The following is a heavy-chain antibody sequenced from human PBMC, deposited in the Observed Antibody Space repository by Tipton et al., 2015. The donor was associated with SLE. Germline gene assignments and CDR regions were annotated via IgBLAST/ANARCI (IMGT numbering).Heavy chain of an antibody. CDR2: IYSGGST. D-gene: IGHD6-25*01. CDR3: ARDLCGYSSAVGD. J-gene: IGHJ4*02. V-gene: IGHV3-53*01. CDR1: GFTVSSNY. Sequence: SLRLSCAASGFTVSSNYMSWVRQAPGKGLEWVSVIYSGGSTYYADSVKGRFTISRDNSKNTLYLQMNSLRAEDTAVYYCARDLCGYSSAVGDWGQGPLVTVSS.